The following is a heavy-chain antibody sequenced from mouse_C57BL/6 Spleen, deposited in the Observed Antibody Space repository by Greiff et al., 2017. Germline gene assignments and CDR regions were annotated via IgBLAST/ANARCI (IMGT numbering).Heavy chain of an antibody. CDR2: IYPRSGNT. D-gene: IGHD1-1*01. Sequence: VQLQQSGAELARPGASVKLSCKASGYTFTSSGISWVKQRTGQGLEWIGEIYPRSGNTYYNEKFKGKATLTADKSSSTAYMELRSLTSEDSAVYFCARSITTVGEAYAMDYWGQGTSVTVSS. CDR1: GYTFTSSG. J-gene: IGHJ4*01. V-gene: IGHV1-81*01. CDR3: ARSITTVGEAYAMDY.